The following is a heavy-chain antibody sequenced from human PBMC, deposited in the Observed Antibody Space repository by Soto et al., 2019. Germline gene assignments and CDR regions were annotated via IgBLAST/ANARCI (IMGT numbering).Heavy chain of an antibody. J-gene: IGHJ1*01. V-gene: IGHV3-23*01. CDR2: ISAYDGGAT. Sequence: EVQLLESGGGLVRPGGSLRLSCAASGFTFTTFAMYWVSQAPGRGLEWVSAISAYDGGATLYADSVRGRFTISRDNSKNTVYLQMYSLRADDTDLYYCSKGLMGVIGNWGQGTMVTVSS. CDR1: GFTFTTFA. CDR3: SKGLMGVIGN.